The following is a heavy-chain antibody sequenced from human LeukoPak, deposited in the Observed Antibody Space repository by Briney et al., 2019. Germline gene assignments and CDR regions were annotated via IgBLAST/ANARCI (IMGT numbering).Heavy chain of an antibody. D-gene: IGHD3-3*01. CDR2: IIPIFGTA. J-gene: IGHJ4*02. Sequence: SVKVSCKASGGTFSSYAISWVRQAPGQGLEWMGGIIPIFGTANYAQKFQGRVTITADESTSAAYMELSSLRSEDTAVYYCARTRPITIFGVVEPDYWGQGTLVTVSS. V-gene: IGHV1-69*13. CDR3: ARTRPITIFGVVEPDY. CDR1: GGTFSSYA.